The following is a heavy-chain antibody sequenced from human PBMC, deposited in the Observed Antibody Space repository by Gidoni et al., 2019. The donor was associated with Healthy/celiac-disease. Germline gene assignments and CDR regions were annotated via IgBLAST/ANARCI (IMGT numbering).Heavy chain of an antibody. CDR2: MSGSGGST. D-gene: IGHD6-19*01. Sequence: EVQLLESGGGLVQPGGSLRLPCADAGVTFSSCSMSWVRQAPGKGLEWVSAMSGSGGSTYYADSVKGRFTISRDNSKNTLYLQMNSLRAEDTAVYYCAKVNGYSSGWYGDAFDIWGQGTMVTVSS. J-gene: IGHJ3*02. CDR1: GVTFSSCS. V-gene: IGHV3-23*01. CDR3: AKVNGYSSGWYGDAFDI.